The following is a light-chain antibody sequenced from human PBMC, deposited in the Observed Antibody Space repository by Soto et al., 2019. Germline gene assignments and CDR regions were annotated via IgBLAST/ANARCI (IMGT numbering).Light chain of an antibody. Sequence: DIVLTQTPLSLSVTPGQPASISCKSSQSLLHSDGKTFLYWYLQKAGLPPQVLIYEVFNRVSGVSDRFSGSGSGTDFTLKISQVEGDDVGIYYCMQGTQPPPVFGPGTKVDI. V-gene: IGKV2D-29*01. CDR1: QSLLHSDGKTF. J-gene: IGKJ3*01. CDR2: EVF. CDR3: MQGTQPPPV.